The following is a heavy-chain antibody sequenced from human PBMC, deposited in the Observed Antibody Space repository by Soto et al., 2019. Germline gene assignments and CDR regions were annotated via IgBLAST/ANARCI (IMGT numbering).Heavy chain of an antibody. CDR1: GGAFSGYS. Sequence: QVQLQQWGAGLLKPSETLSLPCAVYGGAFSGYSWSWIRQPPGQGLEWIGEINHRGSTNYNPSLKSRGTISVDTSKNQCSLKLSSVSAADTAVYYCARAEIAAAGPTYDYYGMDVWGQGTTVTVSS. CDR3: ARAEIAAAGPTYDYYGMDV. J-gene: IGHJ6*02. CDR2: INHRGST. V-gene: IGHV4-34*01. D-gene: IGHD6-13*01.